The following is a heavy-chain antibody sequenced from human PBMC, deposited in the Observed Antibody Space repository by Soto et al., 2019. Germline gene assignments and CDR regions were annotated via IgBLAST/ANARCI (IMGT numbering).Heavy chain of an antibody. CDR1: GGSFSIYT. CDR3: ARTPYGSGRGGLDY. J-gene: IGHJ4*02. CDR2: IIPMFDIT. D-gene: IGHD3-10*01. Sequence: ASVKVSCKAAGGSFSIYTVFWVRQAPGQGLEWMGRIIPMFDITNYAQNFQGRVTLNADKSTGTVYMELSSLRSEDTAVYYCARTPYGSGRGGLDYWGQGTLVTVSS. V-gene: IGHV1-69*02.